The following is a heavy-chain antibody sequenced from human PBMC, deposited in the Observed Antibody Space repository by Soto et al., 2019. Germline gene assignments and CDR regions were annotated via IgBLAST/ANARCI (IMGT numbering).Heavy chain of an antibody. V-gene: IGHV5-10-1*01. J-gene: IGHJ4*02. D-gene: IGHD1-1*01. CDR2: IDPSDSYT. CDR3: AIGTGSNYLFDY. CDR1: GYSFTSYW. Sequence: GESLKISCKGSGYSFTSYWISWVRQMPGKGLEWMGRIDPSDSYTNYSPSFQGHVTISADKSISTAYLQWSSLKASDTAMYYCAIGTGSNYLFDYWGQGTLVTVSS.